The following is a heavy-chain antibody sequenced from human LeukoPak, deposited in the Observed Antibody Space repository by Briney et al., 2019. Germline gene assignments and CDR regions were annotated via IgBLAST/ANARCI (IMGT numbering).Heavy chain of an antibody. CDR2: IKSKTDGGTT. J-gene: IGHJ4*02. CDR3: TTDPPAFWGSDY. Sequence: GGSLRLSCEASGFTLSTAWMSWVRQAPGKGLEWVGRIKSKTDGGTTDYAAPVKGRFTISRDDSKNTLYLQMNSLKTEDTAVYYCTTDPPAFWGSDYWGQGTLVTDSS. D-gene: IGHD3-16*01. V-gene: IGHV3-15*01. CDR1: GFTLSTAW.